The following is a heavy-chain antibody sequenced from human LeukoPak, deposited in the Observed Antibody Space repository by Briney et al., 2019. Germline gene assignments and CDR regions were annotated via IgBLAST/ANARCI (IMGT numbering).Heavy chain of an antibody. V-gene: IGHV1-69*04. D-gene: IGHD5-12*01. CDR3: ASILGPLRNPAGYSGYDLWYGMDV. CDR1: GGTFSSYA. J-gene: IGHJ6*02. CDR2: IIPILGIA. Sequence: KISCKASGGTFSSYAISWVRQAPGQGLEWMGRIIPILGIANYAQKFQGRVTITADKSTSTAYMELSSLRSEDTAVYYCASILGPLRNPAGYSGYDLWYGMDVWGQGTTVTVSS.